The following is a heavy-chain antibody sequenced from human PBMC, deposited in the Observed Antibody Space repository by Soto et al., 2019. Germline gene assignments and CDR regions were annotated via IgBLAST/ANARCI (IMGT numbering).Heavy chain of an antibody. Sequence: GESLKISCKASGYSFSSYLISWVRQMPGKGLEWMGRIDPSDSYTNYSPSFQGHVTISADKSISTAYLQWSSLKASDTAMYYCARLEPALGYYYYYYGMDVWGQGTTVPVSS. J-gene: IGHJ6*02. CDR2: IDPSDSYT. CDR3: ARLEPALGYYYYYYGMDV. V-gene: IGHV5-10-1*01. D-gene: IGHD2-2*03. CDR1: GYSFSSYL.